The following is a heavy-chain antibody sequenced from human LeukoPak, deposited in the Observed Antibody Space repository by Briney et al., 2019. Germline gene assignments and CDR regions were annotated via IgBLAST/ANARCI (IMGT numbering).Heavy chain of an antibody. D-gene: IGHD5-12*01. Sequence: PGRSLRLFCAASGFTFSSYGMHWVRQAPGKGLEGGAVISYDGSNKYYADSVKGRFTISRHNSKNTLYLQMNSLKAEDTAVYYCAKAWDIVATMTELDYWGQGTLVTVSS. CDR3: AKAWDIVATMTELDY. J-gene: IGHJ4*02. CDR1: GFTFSSYG. V-gene: IGHV3-30*18. CDR2: ISYDGSNK.